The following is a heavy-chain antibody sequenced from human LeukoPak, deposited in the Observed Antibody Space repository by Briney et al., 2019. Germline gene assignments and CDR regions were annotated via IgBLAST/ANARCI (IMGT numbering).Heavy chain of an antibody. CDR2: IYYSGDT. V-gene: IGHV4-59*01. D-gene: IGHD3-22*01. CDR3: ARDRSDSSGFYWYFDL. CDR1: GGSISSFY. J-gene: IGHJ2*01. Sequence: PSQTLSLTCTVSGGSISSFYWSWIRQPPGKGLEWIGYIYYSGDTNYNPSLKSRVTMSVNTSKNQFSLKLSSVTAADTAVYYCARDRSDSSGFYWYFDLWGRGTLVTVSS.